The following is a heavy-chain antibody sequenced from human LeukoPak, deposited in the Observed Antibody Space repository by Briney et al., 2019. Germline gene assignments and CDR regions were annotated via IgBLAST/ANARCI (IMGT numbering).Heavy chain of an antibody. Sequence: GASVKVSCKASGYTFTGYYMHWVRQAPGQGLEWMGRINPNSGGTNYAQKFQGRVTMTRDTSISTAYMELSRLRSDDTAVYYCARDIGWVRGRSRHPNYWGQGTLVTVSS. CDR2: INPNSGGT. J-gene: IGHJ4*02. V-gene: IGHV1-2*06. CDR1: GYTFTGYY. CDR3: ARDIGWVRGRSRHPNY. D-gene: IGHD3-16*01.